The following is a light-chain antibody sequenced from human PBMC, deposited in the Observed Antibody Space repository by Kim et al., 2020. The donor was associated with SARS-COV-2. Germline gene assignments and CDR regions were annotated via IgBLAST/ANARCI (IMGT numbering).Light chain of an antibody. CDR3: MQALQTPIT. Sequence: PASISWRSSQSLLHSNGYNYLDWYLQKPGQPQQLLIYLGSNRASGVPDRFSGSGSGTDFTLKLSRVEAEDVGVYYCMQALQTPITFGQGTRLEIK. CDR1: QSLLHSNGYNY. J-gene: IGKJ5*01. CDR2: LGS. V-gene: IGKV2-28*01.